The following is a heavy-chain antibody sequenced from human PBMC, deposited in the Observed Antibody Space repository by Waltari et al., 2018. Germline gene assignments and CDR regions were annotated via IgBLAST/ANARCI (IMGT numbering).Heavy chain of an antibody. CDR1: GFPFSNSW. CDR2: IKQDGGEK. CDR3: ARGVTTVEC. V-gene: IGHV3-7*04. Sequence: EVQLVESGGGLVQPGGSLRLPCSGSGFPFSNSWMSWVRQAPGKGLEWVASIKQDGGEKYYVDSMKGRFTISRDNDNNSLFLQMDSLRVEDTAVYYCARGVTTVECWGQGALVTVSS. J-gene: IGHJ4*02. D-gene: IGHD2-21*02.